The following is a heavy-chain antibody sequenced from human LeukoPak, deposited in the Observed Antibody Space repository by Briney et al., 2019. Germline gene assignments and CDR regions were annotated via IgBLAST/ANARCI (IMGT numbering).Heavy chain of an antibody. CDR2: ISYDGSNK. CDR3: VPVDWFDP. D-gene: IGHD4-23*01. Sequence: PGGSLRLSCAASGFTFNSYGMHWVRQAPGKGLEWVAVISYDGSNKYYADSVKGRFTISRDNSKNTLYLQMNSLRAEDTAVYYCVPVDWFDPWGQGTLVTVSS. J-gene: IGHJ5*02. CDR1: GFTFNSYG. V-gene: IGHV3-30*03.